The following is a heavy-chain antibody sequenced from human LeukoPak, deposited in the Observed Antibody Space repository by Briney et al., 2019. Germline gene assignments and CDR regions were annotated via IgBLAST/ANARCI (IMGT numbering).Heavy chain of an antibody. CDR1: GYTFTSYG. D-gene: IGHD3-22*01. V-gene: IGHV1-18*01. J-gene: IGHJ4*02. CDR3: ARSSSGYYYPDFGGLGY. Sequence: ASVKVSCKASGYTFTSYGISWVRQAPGQGLEWMGWISAYNGNTNYAQKLQGRVTMTTDTSTSTAYMELRSLRSDDTAVYYCARSSSGYYYPDFGGLGYWGQGTLVTVSS. CDR2: ISAYNGNT.